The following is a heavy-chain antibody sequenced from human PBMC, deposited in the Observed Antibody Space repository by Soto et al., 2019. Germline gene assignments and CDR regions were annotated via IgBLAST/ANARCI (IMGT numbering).Heavy chain of an antibody. CDR1: GYTFTGYY. V-gene: IGHV1-2*04. J-gene: IGHJ5*02. Sequence: GASVKVSCKASGYTFTGYYMHWVRQAPGQGLEWMGWINPNSGGTNYAQKFQGWVTMTRDTSISTAYMELSRLRSDDTAVYYCARDRGPNCSGGSGTMAWFDPWGQGTLVTVSS. CDR2: INPNSGGT. D-gene: IGHD2-15*01. CDR3: ARDRGPNCSGGSGTMAWFDP.